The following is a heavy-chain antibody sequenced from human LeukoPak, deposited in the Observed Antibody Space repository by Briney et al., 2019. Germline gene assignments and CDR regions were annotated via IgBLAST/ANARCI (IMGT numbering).Heavy chain of an antibody. V-gene: IGHV4-59*08. J-gene: IGHJ4*02. CDR3: ARQTGVAVATFYFDD. CDR2: IYYSGST. D-gene: IGHD2-15*01. CDR1: GGSISSYY. Sequence: SETLSLTCTVSGGSISSYYWSWIRQPPGKGLEWIWYIYYSGSTNYNPSLKSQVTISVDTSKNQFSLKLSSVTAADTAVYYCARQTGVAVATFYFDDWGQGTQVTVSS.